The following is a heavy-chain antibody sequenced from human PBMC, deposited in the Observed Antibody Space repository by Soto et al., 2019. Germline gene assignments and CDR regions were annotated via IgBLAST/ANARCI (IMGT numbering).Heavy chain of an antibody. V-gene: IGHV4-30-4*01. CDR1: GGSISHPDYY. Sequence: QVQLQESGPRLVKPSQILSLIGTVSGGSISHPDYYLIWIRQPPGKGLEWIGTIFYNGETSYNPSLKSRLSMSVDTSMNQFSLSLSSVTASDTAVYFCAREGRLQSLDYWGHGTLVTVSS. CDR2: IFYNGET. J-gene: IGHJ4*01. CDR3: AREGRLQSLDY. D-gene: IGHD4-4*01.